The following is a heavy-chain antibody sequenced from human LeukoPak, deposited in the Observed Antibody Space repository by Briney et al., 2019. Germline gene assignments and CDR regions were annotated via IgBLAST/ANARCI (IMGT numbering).Heavy chain of an antibody. CDR1: GFSLSTSGMC. CDR2: LDWDNGK. Sequence: RGPGPALVKPTQTLTMTCTFSGFSLSTSGMCVSWVRQPPGKALEWLARLDWDNGKYYSTSLKTRLTISRDTSKNQVVLTVTNMDPVDTATYYCARMNIAVAGTKGVLDYWGQGALVTVSS. CDR3: ARMNIAVAGTKGVLDY. J-gene: IGHJ4*02. D-gene: IGHD6-19*01. V-gene: IGHV2-70*11.